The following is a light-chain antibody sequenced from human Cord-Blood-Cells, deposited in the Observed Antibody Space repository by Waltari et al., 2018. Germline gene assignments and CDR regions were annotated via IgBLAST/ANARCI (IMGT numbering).Light chain of an antibody. CDR3: SSYTSSAWV. Sequence: QSALTQPASVSGSPGQSITISCTGTSSDVGGYNYVSWYQQHPGKAPKLMIYDVSNRPPGVSNRFSGSKSGNTAALTIAGLQAEDEAGYYCSSYTSSAWVFGGGTKLTVL. CDR1: SSDVGGYNY. J-gene: IGLJ3*02. CDR2: DVS. V-gene: IGLV2-14*03.